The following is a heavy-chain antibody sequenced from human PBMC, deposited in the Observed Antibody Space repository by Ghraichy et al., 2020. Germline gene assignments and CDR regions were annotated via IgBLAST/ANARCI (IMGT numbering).Heavy chain of an antibody. J-gene: IGHJ3*02. CDR1: GFTFSRHG. D-gene: IGHD3-3*01. CDR2: IQYDESIK. CDR3: AKDTIFSVDSFDI. V-gene: IGHV3-30*02. Sequence: GESLNISWAASGFTFSRHGMHWVRQAPRKGLEWAAFIQYDESIKYYVDSVKGRFTISRDNSKNTLYMQMNSLRTEDTAVYYCAKDTIFSVDSFDIWGQGTMVTVSS.